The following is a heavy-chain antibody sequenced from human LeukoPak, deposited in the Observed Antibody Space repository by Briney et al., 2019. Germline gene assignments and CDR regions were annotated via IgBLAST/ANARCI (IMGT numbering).Heavy chain of an antibody. V-gene: IGHV3-66*01. CDR2: IYSRGDT. Sequence: PGGSLRLSCAASEFIVSINYMTWVRQAPGKGLEWVSLIYSRGDTKYADSVKGRFTISRDNSKNTLYLQMSSLRTEDTAVYYCARGARKGDDYGGFFDYWGQGTLITVSS. CDR3: ARGARKGDDYGGFFDY. D-gene: IGHD4-23*01. CDR1: EFIVSINY. J-gene: IGHJ4*02.